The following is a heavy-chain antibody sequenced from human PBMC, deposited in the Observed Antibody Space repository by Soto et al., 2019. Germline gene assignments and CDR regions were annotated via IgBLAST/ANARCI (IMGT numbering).Heavy chain of an antibody. Sequence: GGSLRLSCAASGFTFSDYYMSWIRQAPGKGLEWVSYISSRSSYTNYADSVKGRFTISRDNAKNSLYLQMNSLRAEDTAVYYCARVRGSETYYYDSSGYSGWGQGTPVTVSS. CDR2: ISSRSSYT. D-gene: IGHD3-22*01. J-gene: IGHJ4*02. CDR3: ARVRGSETYYYDSSGYSG. V-gene: IGHV3-11*06. CDR1: GFTFSDYY.